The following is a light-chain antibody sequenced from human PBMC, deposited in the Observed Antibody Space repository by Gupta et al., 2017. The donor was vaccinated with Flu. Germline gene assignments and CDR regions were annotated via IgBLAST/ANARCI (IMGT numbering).Light chain of an antibody. Sequence: SYVLTQPPPLSVAPGPIARITRGGNNIGSKSVHWYQQKPGQAPVLVVYDDSDRPSGIPERFSGANSGNTATLTISRVEAGDEADYYCQVWDSSSDHVVFGGGTELTVL. CDR2: DDS. V-gene: IGLV3-21*02. CDR3: QVWDSSSDHVV. CDR1: NIGSKS. J-gene: IGLJ2*01.